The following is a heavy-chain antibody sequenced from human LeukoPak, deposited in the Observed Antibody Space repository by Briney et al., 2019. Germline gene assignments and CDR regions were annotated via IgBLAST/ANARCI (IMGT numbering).Heavy chain of an antibody. Sequence: PSETLSLTCAVYGGSFSGYYWSWIRQPPGKGLEWNGEINHSGSTNYNPSLKSRVTISVDTSKNQFSLKLSSVTAADTAVYYCARVEFDWLLAGYFDYWGQGTLVTVSS. V-gene: IGHV4-34*01. CDR3: ARVEFDWLLAGYFDY. CDR1: GGSFSGYY. J-gene: IGHJ4*02. D-gene: IGHD3-9*01. CDR2: INHSGST.